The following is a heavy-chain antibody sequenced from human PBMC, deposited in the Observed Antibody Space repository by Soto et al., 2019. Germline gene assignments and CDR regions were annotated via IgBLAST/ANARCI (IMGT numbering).Heavy chain of an antibody. J-gene: IGHJ4*02. V-gene: IGHV3-11*06. Sequence: QVQLVESGGGLVKPGGSLRLSCAASGFTFSDYYMSWIRQAPGKGLEWVSYISSSSSYTNYADSVKGRFTISRDNAKNSLYLPMNSLRAEDTAVYYCARGRGSNSWYAYWGQGTLVTVSS. CDR3: ARGRGSNSWYAY. D-gene: IGHD6-13*01. CDR2: ISSSSSYT. CDR1: GFTFSDYY.